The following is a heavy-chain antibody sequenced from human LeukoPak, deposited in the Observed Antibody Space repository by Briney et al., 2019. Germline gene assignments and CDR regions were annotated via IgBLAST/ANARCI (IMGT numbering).Heavy chain of an antibody. V-gene: IGHV1-69*06. CDR3: AREDIVVVVAATRYSGWFDP. CDR1: GGTFSSYA. D-gene: IGHD2-15*01. Sequence: SVKVSCKASGGTFSSYAISWVRQAPGQGLEWMGGIIPIFGTANYAQKFQGRVTITADKSTSTAYMELSSLRSEDTAVYHCAREDIVVVVAATRYSGWFDPWGQGTLVTVSS. J-gene: IGHJ5*02. CDR2: IIPIFGTA.